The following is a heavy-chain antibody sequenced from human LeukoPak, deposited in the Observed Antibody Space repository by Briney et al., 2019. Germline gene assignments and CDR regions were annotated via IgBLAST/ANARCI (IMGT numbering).Heavy chain of an antibody. V-gene: IGHV4-4*07. CDR2: IYTSGST. CDR1: GGSISSYY. CDR3: ARPVVAATFAFDI. D-gene: IGHD2-15*01. Sequence: KPSETLSLTCTVSGGSISSYYWSWIRQPAGKGLEWIGRIYTSGSTNYNPSLKSRVTISVDKSKNKFSLKLSSVTAADTAVYYCARPVVAATFAFDIWGQGTMVTVSS. J-gene: IGHJ3*02.